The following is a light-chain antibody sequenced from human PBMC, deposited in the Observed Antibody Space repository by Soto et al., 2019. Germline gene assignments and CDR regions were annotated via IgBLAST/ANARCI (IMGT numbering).Light chain of an antibody. J-gene: IGLJ1*01. V-gene: IGLV1-44*01. CDR1: SSNIGTNA. CDR3: AAWDDSLKGYV. CDR2: NNN. Sequence: QSVLTQPPSASGTPGQSVTISCSGGSSNIGTNAVNWYQQLPGTAPKLLIYNNNQRPSGVPDRFSGSKSGTSASLAISGLQSEDEADYYCAAWDDSLKGYVFGTGTKVTVL.